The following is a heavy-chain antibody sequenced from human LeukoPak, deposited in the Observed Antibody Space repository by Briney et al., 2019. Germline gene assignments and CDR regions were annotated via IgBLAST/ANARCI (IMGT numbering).Heavy chain of an antibody. CDR1: GFTFDDYA. CDR3: AKDAYDILTGYLDY. V-gene: IGHV3-43*02. D-gene: IGHD3-9*01. CDR2: ISGDGRST. Sequence: PGGSLRLSCAASGFTFDDYAMHWVRQAPGKGLEWVSLISGDGRSTYYADSVKGRFTISRDNSKNSLYLQMNSLRTEDTALYYCAKDAYDILTGYLDYWGQGTLVTVSS. J-gene: IGHJ4*02.